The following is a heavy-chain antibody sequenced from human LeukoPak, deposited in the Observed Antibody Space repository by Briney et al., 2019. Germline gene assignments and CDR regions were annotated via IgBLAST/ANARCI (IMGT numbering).Heavy chain of an antibody. CDR3: AKTFPYGTTWFGFCDY. CDR1: GFPFSNNV. CDR2: ISGGGGDT. D-gene: IGHD3-10*01. Sequence: GGSLRLSCAASGFPFSNNVMTWVRQAPGRGLDWLSAISGGGGDTYYADSVKGRFTISRDNSKNILYLQMSSLTAEDTAGYYCAKTFPYGTTWFGFCDYWGQGALVTVSS. V-gene: IGHV3-23*01. J-gene: IGHJ4*02.